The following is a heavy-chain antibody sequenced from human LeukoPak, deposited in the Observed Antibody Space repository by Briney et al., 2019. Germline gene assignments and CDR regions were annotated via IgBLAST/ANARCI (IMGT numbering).Heavy chain of an antibody. J-gene: IGHJ3*02. D-gene: IGHD1-26*01. V-gene: IGHV3-20*04. CDR3: ARAKGLGAMGHDAFDI. Sequence: GGSLRLSCAASGFTFDDYGMSWVRQAPGKGLEWVSGINRNGGSTGYADSVKGRFTISRDNAKNSLYLQMNSLRAEDTALYYCARAKGLGAMGHDAFDIWGQGTMVTVSS. CDR1: GFTFDDYG. CDR2: INRNGGST.